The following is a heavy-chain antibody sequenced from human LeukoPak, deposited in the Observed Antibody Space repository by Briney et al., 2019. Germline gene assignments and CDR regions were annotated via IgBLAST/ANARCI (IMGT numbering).Heavy chain of an antibody. CDR3: ARGRGSYSSSPQGY. Sequence: ASVKVSCKASGYSSTNYGISWVRQAPGQGLEWMGIINPSGGSTSYAQKFQGRVTMTRDMSTSTVYMELSSLRSEDTAVYYCARGRGSYSSSPQGYWGQGTLVTVSS. J-gene: IGHJ4*02. D-gene: IGHD6-13*01. CDR2: INPSGGST. V-gene: IGHV1-46*01. CDR1: GYSSTNYG.